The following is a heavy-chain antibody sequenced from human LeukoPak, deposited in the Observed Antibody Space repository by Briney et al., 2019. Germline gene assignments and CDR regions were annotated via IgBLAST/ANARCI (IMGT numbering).Heavy chain of an antibody. D-gene: IGHD2-15*01. V-gene: IGHV3-53*01. Sequence: GGSLRLSCAASGFTVSSNYMSWVRQAPGKGLEWVSIIYGGGSTYYADSVKGRFTISRDNSKNTLYLQMNSLRAEDTAVYYCARTDTRPRFGHWFDPWGQGTLVTVSS. CDR1: GFTVSSNY. J-gene: IGHJ5*02. CDR3: ARTDTRPRFGHWFDP. CDR2: IYGGGST.